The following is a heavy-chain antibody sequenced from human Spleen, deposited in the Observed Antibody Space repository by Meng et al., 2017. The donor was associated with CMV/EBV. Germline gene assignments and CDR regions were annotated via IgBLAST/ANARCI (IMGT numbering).Heavy chain of an antibody. CDR2: IIPIPGIT. CDR1: GGTLNIYA. CDR3: ARAHVERQVSYQYYGMDV. Sequence: SVKVSCKASGGTLNIYAFSWVRQAPGQGLEWLGGIIPIPGITNYAQKFQDRVTITADKSTKTIYMELSSLRSEDMAVYYCARAHVERQVSYQYYGMDVWGQGTTVTVSS. D-gene: IGHD3-10*01. V-gene: IGHV1-69*10. J-gene: IGHJ6*02.